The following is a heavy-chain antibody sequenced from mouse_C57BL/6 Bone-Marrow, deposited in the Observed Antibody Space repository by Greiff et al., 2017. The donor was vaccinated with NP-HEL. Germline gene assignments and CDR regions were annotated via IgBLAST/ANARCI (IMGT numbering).Heavy chain of an antibody. CDR1: GYTFTSYW. D-gene: IGHD1-1*01. J-gene: IGHJ3*01. CDR3: ARSYYGSSYDWFAY. CDR2: IDPNSGGT. V-gene: IGHV1-72*01. Sequence: QVQLKQPGAELVKPGASVKLSCKASGYTFTSYWMHWVKQRPGRGLEWIGRIDPNSGGTKYNEKFKSKATLTVAKPSSTAYMQLSSLTSEDSAVYYCARSYYGSSYDWFAYWGQGTLVTVSA.